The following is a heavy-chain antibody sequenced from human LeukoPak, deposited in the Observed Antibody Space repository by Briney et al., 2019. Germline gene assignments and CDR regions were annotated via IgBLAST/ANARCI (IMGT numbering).Heavy chain of an antibody. CDR1: GFTFGDYA. V-gene: IGHV3-49*03. Sequence: GGSLRLSCTASGFTFGDYAMSWFRQAPGKGLEWVGFIRSKAYGGTTEYAASVKGRFTISRDDSKSIAYLQMNSLKTEDTAVYYCTRDWPNIVVVVAATHSPFDYWGQGTLVTVSS. CDR2: IRSKAYGGTT. CDR3: TRDWPNIVVVVAATHSPFDY. D-gene: IGHD2-15*01. J-gene: IGHJ4*02.